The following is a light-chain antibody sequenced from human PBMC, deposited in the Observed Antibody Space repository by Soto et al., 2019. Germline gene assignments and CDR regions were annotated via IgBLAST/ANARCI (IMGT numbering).Light chain of an antibody. CDR1: QNIETG. CDR2: DAS. V-gene: IGKV1-5*01. J-gene: IGKJ1*01. CDR3: QQYNSYAWT. Sequence: DIQMSQSPSTLSASVGDRLTITCRASQNIETGLAWYQQKPGKAPNLLIYDASSLESGVSSRFSGSGSGTEFTLTISSLQPDDFATYYCQQYNSYAWTFGQGTKVDIK.